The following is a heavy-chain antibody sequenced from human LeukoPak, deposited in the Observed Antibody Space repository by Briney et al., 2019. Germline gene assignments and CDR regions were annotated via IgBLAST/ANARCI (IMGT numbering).Heavy chain of an antibody. Sequence: PGGSLRLSCAASGFAFSNYSRNGVRHAPGKGLEWVSYFSGSGGTIHYADSVKGRCTISRDNAKNSLYLQMNNLRVDDTAVYYCARSSAREYCSSATCYLIGAFDIWGQGTMVTVSS. CDR1: GFAFSNYS. CDR3: ARSSAREYCSSATCYLIGAFDI. CDR2: FSGSGGTI. J-gene: IGHJ3*02. D-gene: IGHD2-2*01. V-gene: IGHV3-48*04.